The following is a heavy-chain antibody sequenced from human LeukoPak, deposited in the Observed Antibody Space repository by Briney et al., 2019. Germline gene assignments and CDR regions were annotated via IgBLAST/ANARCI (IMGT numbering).Heavy chain of an antibody. V-gene: IGHV3-74*01. J-gene: IGHJ3*02. CDR2: INSDGSST. D-gene: IGHD4-23*01. Sequence: GGSLRLSCAASGFTFSKYWMHWVRQAPGKGLVWVSRINSDGSSTRYAPSVKGRFTISRDNAKDTLYLQMNSLRAEDTAGYYCSREGYGGNGAGIWGQGTMVTVSS. CDR1: GFTFSKYW. CDR3: SREGYGGNGAGI.